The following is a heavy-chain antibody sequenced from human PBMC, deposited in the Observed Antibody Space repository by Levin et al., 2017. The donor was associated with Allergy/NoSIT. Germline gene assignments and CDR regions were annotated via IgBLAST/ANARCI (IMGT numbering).Heavy chain of an antibody. CDR3: ARGGYYDILTGYTPVDY. V-gene: IGHV3-74*01. CDR1: GFTFSSYW. CDR2: INSDGSST. J-gene: IGHJ4*02. D-gene: IGHD3-9*01. Sequence: PGGSLRLSCAASGFTFSSYWMHWVRQAPGKGLVWVSRINSDGSSTSYADSVKGRFTISRDNAKNTLYLQMNSLRAEDTAVYYCARGGYYDILTGYTPVDYWGQGTLVTVSS.